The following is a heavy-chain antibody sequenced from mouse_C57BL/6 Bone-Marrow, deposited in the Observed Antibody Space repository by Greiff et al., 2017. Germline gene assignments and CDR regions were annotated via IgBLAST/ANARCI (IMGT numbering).Heavy chain of an antibody. CDR1: GFSLTSYG. Sequence: VQRVESGPGLVQPSQSLSITCTVSGFSLTSYGVHWVRQSPGKGLEWLGVIWRGGSTDYNAAFMSRLSITKDNSKSQVFFKMNRLQADATAIYYCAKKKGSSGMDYWGQGTSVTVSS. CDR2: IWRGGST. V-gene: IGHV2-5*01. J-gene: IGHJ4*01. D-gene: IGHD1-1*01. CDR3: AKKKGSSGMDY.